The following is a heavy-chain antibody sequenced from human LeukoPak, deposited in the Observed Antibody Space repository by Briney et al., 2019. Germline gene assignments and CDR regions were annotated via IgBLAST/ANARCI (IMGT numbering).Heavy chain of an antibody. CDR3: ARHQASGAYGDYFDY. D-gene: IGHD1-26*01. CDR1: GYSISSGYY. J-gene: IGHJ4*02. CDR2: IYHGGST. Sequence: SETLSLTCTVSGYSISSGYYWGWIRQPPGKGLEWIGSIYHGGSTYYNPSLKSRVTISVDTSKNQFSLKLSSVTAADTAVYYCARHQASGAYGDYFDYWGQGTLVTVSS. V-gene: IGHV4-38-2*02.